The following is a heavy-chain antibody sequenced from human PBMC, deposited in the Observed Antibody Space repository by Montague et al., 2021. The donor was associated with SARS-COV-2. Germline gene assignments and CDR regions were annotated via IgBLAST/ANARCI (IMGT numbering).Heavy chain of an antibody. CDR2: IYTSGST. J-gene: IGHJ3*02. CDR1: GGSISSGSYY. V-gene: IGHV4-61*02. CDR3: ARVRPYYYDSSGYYSGAFDI. D-gene: IGHD3-22*01. Sequence: TLSLTCTVSGGSISSGSYYWSWIRQPAGKGLEWIGRIYTSGSTNYNPSLKSRVTISVDTSKNQFSLKLSSVTAADTAVYYCARVRPYYYDSSGYYSGAFDIWGQGAMVTVSS.